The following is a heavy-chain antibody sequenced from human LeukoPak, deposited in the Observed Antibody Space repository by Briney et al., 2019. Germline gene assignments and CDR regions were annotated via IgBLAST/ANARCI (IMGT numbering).Heavy chain of an antibody. Sequence: ASVKVSRKASGYTFTGYYMHWVRQAPGQGLEWMGWINPNSGGTNYAQKFQGRVTMTRDTSISTAYMELSRLRSDDTAVYYCARVRYFDWLLEGAVPAFDYWGQGTLVTVSS. J-gene: IGHJ4*02. CDR2: INPNSGGT. CDR1: GYTFTGYY. V-gene: IGHV1-2*02. CDR3: ARVRYFDWLLEGAVPAFDY. D-gene: IGHD3-9*01.